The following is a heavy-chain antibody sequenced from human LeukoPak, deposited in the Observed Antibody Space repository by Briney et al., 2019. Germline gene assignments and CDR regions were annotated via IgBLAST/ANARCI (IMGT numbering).Heavy chain of an antibody. J-gene: IGHJ4*02. CDR3: AKGGQYDSDSFFDF. CDR2: ISYDGSRQ. V-gene: IGHV3-30*02. CDR1: GITFRIHG. D-gene: IGHD3-22*01. Sequence: PGGSLRLSCKASGITFRIHGMFWVRQAPGKGLEWVASISYDGSRQFYADSVKGRFTISRDNSRNTVDVQMNSLRSEDSALYYCAKGGQYDSDSFFDFWGQGTLVTVSS.